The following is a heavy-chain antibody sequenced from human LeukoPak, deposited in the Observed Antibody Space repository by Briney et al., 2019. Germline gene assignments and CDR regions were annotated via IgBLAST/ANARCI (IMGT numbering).Heavy chain of an antibody. J-gene: IGHJ3*02. CDR3: ARGMARIHDAFDI. V-gene: IGHV1-69*06. Sequence: SVKVSCKASGGTFSSYAISWVRQAPGQGLEWMGGIIPIFGTTNYAQKFQDRVTITADKSTSTAYMELSSLRSEDTAVYYCARGMARIHDAFDIWGQGTMVTVSS. CDR2: IIPIFGTT. CDR1: GGTFSSYA. D-gene: IGHD5-24*01.